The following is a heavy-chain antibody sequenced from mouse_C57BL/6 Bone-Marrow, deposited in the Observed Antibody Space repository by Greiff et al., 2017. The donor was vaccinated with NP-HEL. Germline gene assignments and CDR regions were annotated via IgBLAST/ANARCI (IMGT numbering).Heavy chain of an antibody. J-gene: IGHJ3*01. CDR2: IRNKANGYTT. V-gene: IGHV7-3*01. CDR3: ARTGTKFAY. Sequence: EVQGVESGGGLVQPGGSLSLSCAASGFTFTDYYMSWVRQPPGKALEWLGFIRNKANGYTTEYSASVKCRFTISRDNSQSILYLQMNALRAEDSATYYCARTGTKFAYWGQGTLVTVSA. CDR1: GFTFTDYY. D-gene: IGHD4-1*01.